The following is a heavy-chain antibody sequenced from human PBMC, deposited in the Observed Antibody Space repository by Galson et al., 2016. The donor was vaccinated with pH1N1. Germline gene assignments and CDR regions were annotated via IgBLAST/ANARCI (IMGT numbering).Heavy chain of an antibody. V-gene: IGHV4-61*02. CDR1: GGSISSGSYS. CDR3: ARGGGGRGVVNWFEP. J-gene: IGHJ5*02. D-gene: IGHD2-15*01. Sequence: TLSLTCTVSGGSISSGSYSWSWIRQPAGKGLEWIGRIYTSGSTNYNPSLKSRVTISVDTSKHQFSLKLSSVTAAETAVDYCARGGGGRGVVNWFEPWGQGTLVTVSS. CDR2: IYTSGST.